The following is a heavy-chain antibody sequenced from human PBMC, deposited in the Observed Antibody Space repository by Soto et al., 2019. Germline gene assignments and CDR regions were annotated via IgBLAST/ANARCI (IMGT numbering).Heavy chain of an antibody. J-gene: IGHJ6*02. V-gene: IGHV4-59*08. Sequence: QVQLQQSGPRLVKPSETLSLTCTVSSGPDRSHNWGWIRQPPGRGLEWIGYVYYTGDTAYNPSLRGRVTISADTSTNDIPFTLNSVTAADTAVYYCVRQGIDYLHGLVDVWGQGTTVSVSS. CDR3: VRQGIDYLHGLVDV. CDR1: SGPDRSHN. D-gene: IGHD4-17*01. CDR2: VYYTGDT.